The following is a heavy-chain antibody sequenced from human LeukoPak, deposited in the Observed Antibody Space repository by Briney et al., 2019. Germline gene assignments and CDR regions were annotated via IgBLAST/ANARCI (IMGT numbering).Heavy chain of an antibody. CDR2: ILPIFGTA. V-gene: IGHV1-69*05. CDR1: GGTFSSYA. D-gene: IGHD4-17*01. CDR3: ARLDYGDYEDSD. J-gene: IGHJ4*02. Sequence: SVKVSCKASGGTFSSYAISWVRQAPGQGLEWMGRILPIFGTANYAQKFQGRVTITTDESTSTAYMELSSLRSEDTAVYYCARLDYGDYEDSDWGQGTLVTVSS.